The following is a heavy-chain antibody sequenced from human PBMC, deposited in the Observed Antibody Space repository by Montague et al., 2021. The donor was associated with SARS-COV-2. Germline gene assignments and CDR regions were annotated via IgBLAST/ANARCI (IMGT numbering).Heavy chain of an antibody. D-gene: IGHD6-13*01. CDR1: GGSISGYY. CDR3: ARPGSSSAYAFDY. V-gene: IGHV4-34*01. CDR2: VKHHGST. J-gene: IGHJ4*02. Sequence: SETLSLTCAVSGGSISGYYWYWIRQPPGKGLEWIGKVKHHGSTNYNPSLKSRVTISVDTSKSQFSLNLTSVTAADTAVYYCARPGSSSAYAFDYWGQGTLVTVSS.